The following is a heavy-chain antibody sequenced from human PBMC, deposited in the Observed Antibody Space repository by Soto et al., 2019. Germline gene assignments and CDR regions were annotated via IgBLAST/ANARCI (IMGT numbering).Heavy chain of an antibody. Sequence: QVQLVQSGAEVKKPGSSVKVSCKASGGTFSSYAISWVRQAPGQGLEWMGGIIPIFGTANYAQKSQGRVTITADESTSTAYMELSSLRSEDTAVYYCARDLNTYYYDSSGYYGYWGQGTLVTVSS. CDR2: IIPIFGTA. CDR1: GGTFSSYA. CDR3: ARDLNTYYYDSSGYYGY. J-gene: IGHJ4*02. D-gene: IGHD3-22*01. V-gene: IGHV1-69*01.